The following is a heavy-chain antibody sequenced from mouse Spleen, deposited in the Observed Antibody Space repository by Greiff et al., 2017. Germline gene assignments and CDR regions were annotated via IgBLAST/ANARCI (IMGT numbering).Heavy chain of an antibody. CDR1: GYSITSGYY. J-gene: IGHJ4*01. CDR2: ISYDGSN. V-gene: IGHV3-6*01. Sequence: EVHLVESGPGLVKPSQSLSLTCSVTGYSITSGYYWNWIRQFPGNKLEWMGYISYDGSNNYNPSLKNRISITRDTSKNQFFLKLNSVTTEDTATYYCARRLLLYYYAMDYWGQGTSVTVSS. CDR3: ARRLLLYYYAMDY. D-gene: IGHD1-2*01.